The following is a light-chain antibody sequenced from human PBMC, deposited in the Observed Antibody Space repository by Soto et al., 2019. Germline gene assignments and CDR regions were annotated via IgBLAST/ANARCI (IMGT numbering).Light chain of an antibody. CDR1: SGSIASNY. CDR2: EDN. Sequence: NFMLTQPHSVSESPGETVTISCTRSSGSIASNYVQWYQQRPGSAPTTVIYEDNQRPSGVPDRFSGSIDSSSNSASLTISGLKTEDEADYYCPSYCSSGVVFGGGTQLTVL. CDR3: PSYCSSGVV. J-gene: IGLJ2*01. V-gene: IGLV6-57*04.